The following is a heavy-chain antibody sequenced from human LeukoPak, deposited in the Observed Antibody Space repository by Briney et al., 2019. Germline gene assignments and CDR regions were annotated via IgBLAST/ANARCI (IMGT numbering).Heavy chain of an antibody. CDR3: ARGYSSGWSFFEY. J-gene: IGHJ4*02. D-gene: IGHD6-19*01. Sequence: GGSLRLSCAASGFTFSSYWMTWVRQAPGKGLEWVANIKKDGSIKAYVDSVKGRFTISRDNAKNSVYLQMNSLTTEDTAIYYCARGYSSGWSFFEYWGQGTPVTVSS. V-gene: IGHV3-7*04. CDR2: IKKDGSIK. CDR1: GFTFSSYW.